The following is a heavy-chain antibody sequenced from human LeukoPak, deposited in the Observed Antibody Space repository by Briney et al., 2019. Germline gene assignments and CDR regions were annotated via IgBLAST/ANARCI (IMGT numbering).Heavy chain of an antibody. J-gene: IGHJ1*01. CDR1: GGSFSGYY. D-gene: IGHD6-19*01. CDR2: INHSGST. CDR3: ARKAVAGTLYFQH. Sequence: SETLSLTCAVYGGSFSGYYWSWIRQPPGKGLEWIGEINHSGSTNYNPSLKSRVTISVDTSKNQFSLKLSSVTAADTAVYYCARKAVAGTLYFQHWGQGTLVTVSS. V-gene: IGHV4-34*01.